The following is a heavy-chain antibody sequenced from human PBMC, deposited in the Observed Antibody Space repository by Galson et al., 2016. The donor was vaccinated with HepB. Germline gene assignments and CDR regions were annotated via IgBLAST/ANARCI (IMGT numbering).Heavy chain of an antibody. V-gene: IGHV4-59*12. CDR3: ARGTCSGGNCDLEPFGVDV. CDR2: IYYSGTT. Sequence: SETLSLTCTVSGGSISGYYWSWIRQPPGKGLEWIGYIYYSGTTYYNPSLKSRVTLSVDTSKNLFSLRLTAVTAADTAVYYCARGTCSGGNCDLEPFGVDVWGKGTTVTVSS. CDR1: GGSISGYY. D-gene: IGHD2-15*01. J-gene: IGHJ6*04.